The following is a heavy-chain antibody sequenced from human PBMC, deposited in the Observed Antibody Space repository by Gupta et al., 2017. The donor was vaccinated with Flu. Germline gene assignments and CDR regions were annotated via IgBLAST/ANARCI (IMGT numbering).Heavy chain of an antibody. CDR3: AHQPMGAQTYYFDN. CDR2: IYWDGDN. Sequence: QITLKESGPTLVKPTQTLTLTCTFSGLSLTTSGVSVGWFRQPPGKALEWLGFIYWDGDNRYSPSLKSRLSFTKDTSNNQVVLTLTNMAPVDTATYYCAHQPMGAQTYYFDNCGQGTLVTVSS. J-gene: IGHJ4*02. V-gene: IGHV2-5*02. CDR1: GLSLTTSGVS. D-gene: IGHD3-16*01.